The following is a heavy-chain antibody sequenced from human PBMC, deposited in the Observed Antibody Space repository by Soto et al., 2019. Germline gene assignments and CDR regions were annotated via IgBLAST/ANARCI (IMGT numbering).Heavy chain of an antibody. D-gene: IGHD6-19*01. CDR1: GFTVSSYW. J-gene: IGHJ5*02. V-gene: IGHV3-7*01. CDR2: IKQDGSEK. Sequence: GSLRLSCAASGFTVSSYWMSWVRQAPGKGLEWVANIKQDGSEKYYVDSVKGRFTISRDNAKNSLYLQMNSLRAEDTAVYYCARDGNSSGWYNWFDPWGQRTLVTVSS. CDR3: ARDGNSSGWYNWFDP.